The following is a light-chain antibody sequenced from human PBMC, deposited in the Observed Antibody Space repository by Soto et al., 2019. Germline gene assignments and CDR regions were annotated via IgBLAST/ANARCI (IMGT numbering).Light chain of an antibody. CDR1: QTVGRNY. V-gene: IGKV3-20*01. CDR3: QQYDNSPIT. CDR2: DAS. Sequence: PGERATLSCRASQTVGRNYLAWFQQKPGQAPRLLIYDASTRATGIPDKFGGSGSGTDFTLTISRLEPEDFAVYYCQQYDNSPITFGQGTRLEIK. J-gene: IGKJ5*01.